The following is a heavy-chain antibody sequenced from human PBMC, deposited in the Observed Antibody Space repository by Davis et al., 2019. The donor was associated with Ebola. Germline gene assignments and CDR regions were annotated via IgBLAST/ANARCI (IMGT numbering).Heavy chain of an antibody. CDR3: ATTPRYSSHGAYFDY. CDR1: GGSFSGYY. Sequence: SETLSLTCAVYGGSFSGYYWSWIRQPPGRGLEWIGYIYYSGSTNYNPSLKSRVTISVDTSKNQFSLKLSSVTAADSALYYCATTPRYSSHGAYFDYWGQGTLVTVSS. V-gene: IGHV4-34*11. D-gene: IGHD4-11*01. CDR2: IYYSGST. J-gene: IGHJ4*02.